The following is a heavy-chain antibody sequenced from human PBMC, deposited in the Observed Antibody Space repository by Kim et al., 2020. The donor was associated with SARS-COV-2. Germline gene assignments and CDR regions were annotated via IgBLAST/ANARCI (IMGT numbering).Heavy chain of an antibody. J-gene: IGHJ5*02. Sequence: SVKVSCKASGGTFSSYAISWVRQAPGQGLEWMGGIIPIFGTANYAQKFQGRVTITADESTSTAYMELSSLRSEDTAVYYCARDWVGGGRGHWFDPWGQGTLVTVSS. CDR1: GGTFSSYA. D-gene: IGHD2-15*01. CDR3: ARDWVGGGRGHWFDP. CDR2: IIPIFGTA. V-gene: IGHV1-69*13.